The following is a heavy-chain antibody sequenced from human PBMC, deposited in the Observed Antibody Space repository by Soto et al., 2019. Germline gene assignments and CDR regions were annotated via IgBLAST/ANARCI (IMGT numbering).Heavy chain of an antibody. CDR1: GDSVSSSSYY. CDR2: ISYSGRTNYYSGTT. CDR3: VKDRDSNTWPSRDV. Sequence: LSLTCTVSGDSVSSSSYYWSWVRQPPGKGLEWIGYISYSGRTNYYSGTTNYNPSLKSRVTISLDTSENQFSLKLTSVTAADSAVYYCVKDRDSNTWPSRDVWGPGTTVTVSS. V-gene: IGHV4-61*01. J-gene: IGHJ6*02. D-gene: IGHD3-22*01.